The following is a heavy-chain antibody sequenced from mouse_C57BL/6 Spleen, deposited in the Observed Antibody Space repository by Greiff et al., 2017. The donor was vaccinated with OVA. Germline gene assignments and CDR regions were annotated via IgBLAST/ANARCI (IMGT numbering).Heavy chain of an antibody. Sequence: VQLQQSGPELVKPGASVKISCKASGYTFTDYYMNWVKQSHGKSLEWIGDINPNNGGTSYNQKFKGKATLTVDKSSSTAYMELRSLTSEDSAVYYCARNWDVDHYFDYWGQGTTLTVSS. CDR2: INPNNGGT. D-gene: IGHD4-1*01. J-gene: IGHJ2*01. CDR3: ARNWDVDHYFDY. CDR1: GYTFTDYY. V-gene: IGHV1-26*01.